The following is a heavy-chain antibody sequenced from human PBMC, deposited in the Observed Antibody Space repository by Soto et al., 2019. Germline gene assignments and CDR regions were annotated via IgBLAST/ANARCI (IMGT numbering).Heavy chain of an antibody. V-gene: IGHV4-30-2*01. D-gene: IGHD3-10*01. Sequence: TLYLIRAVSGESSDRAANSCTWIWQPTGGGLEWIGYMYHSGTFLKSPSLKTRLTMSLDMSKNQFSLTLNSMTAADTAVYYCARFQLYSGSGNFYTLICDACVPGIDVT. J-gene: IGHJ5*02. CDR1: GESSDRAANS. CDR3: ARFQLYSGSGNFYTLICDA. CDR2: MYHSGTF.